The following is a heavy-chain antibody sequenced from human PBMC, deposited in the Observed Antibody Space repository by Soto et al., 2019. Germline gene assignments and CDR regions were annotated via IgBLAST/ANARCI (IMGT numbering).Heavy chain of an antibody. CDR1: GYGFTSYC. J-gene: IGHJ6*02. CDR2: IYPGDSDT. V-gene: IGHV5-51*01. CDR3: ARLEAVDGTYYYGMDV. D-gene: IGHD6-19*01. Sequence: GESLKISCKGSGYGFTSYCIGWVRQMPWKGLEWMGIIYPGDSDTRYSPSFQGQVTISADKSISTAYLQWSSLKASDTAMYYCARLEAVDGTYYYGMDVWGQGTTVTVSS.